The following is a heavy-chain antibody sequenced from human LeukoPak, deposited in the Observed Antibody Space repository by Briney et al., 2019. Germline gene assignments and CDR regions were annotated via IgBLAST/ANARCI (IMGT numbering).Heavy chain of an antibody. CDR3: AKAAKYYFGSDTYYYFDY. CDR2: FYYSGST. D-gene: IGHD3-10*01. V-gene: IGHV4-59*01. J-gene: IGHJ4*02. CDR1: GFTFSSYA. Sequence: GSLRLSCAASGFTFSSYAMSWIRQPPGKGLEWIATFYYSGSTYYNPSLKSRATMSVDTSKSQFSLSLSSVTSADTAVYYCAKAAKYYFGSDTYYYFDYWGQGILVTVSS.